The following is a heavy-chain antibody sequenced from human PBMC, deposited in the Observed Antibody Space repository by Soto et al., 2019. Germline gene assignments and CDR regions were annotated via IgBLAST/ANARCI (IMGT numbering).Heavy chain of an antibody. J-gene: IGHJ4*02. Sequence: ESLSRTFSVSGSSMSSNSYYWSWIRQPPGKGLEWIGEINHSGSTDYNPSLKSRVTISVDTSKNQFSLKLSSVTAADTAVYYCARWNFWSGSSGFDYWGQGTLVTVSS. CDR2: INHSGST. CDR1: GSSMSSNSYY. CDR3: ARWNFWSGSSGFDY. V-gene: IGHV4-39*07. D-gene: IGHD3-3*01.